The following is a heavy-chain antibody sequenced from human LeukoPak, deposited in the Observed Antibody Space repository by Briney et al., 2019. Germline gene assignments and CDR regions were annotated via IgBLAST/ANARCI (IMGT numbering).Heavy chain of an antibody. D-gene: IGHD2-2*01. Sequence: SVKVSCKASGGTFSSYAISWVRQAPGQGLEWMGGIIPIFTTANYAQKFQGRVTITADKSTSTGYMELSSLRSEDTAVYYCAKRVPATAPPAWFDPWGEGTLVTVSP. CDR3: AKRVPATAPPAWFDP. CDR2: IIPIFTTA. V-gene: IGHV1-69*06. CDR1: GGTFSSYA. J-gene: IGHJ5*02.